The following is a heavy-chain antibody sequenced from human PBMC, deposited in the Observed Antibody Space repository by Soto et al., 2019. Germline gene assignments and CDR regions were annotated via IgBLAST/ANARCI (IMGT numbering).Heavy chain of an antibody. Sequence: VQLVESGGGLAQPGQSLTLSCVSSGFTVRDHYMDWVRQAPGKGLEWVGRIRDRPDKYTTEYAASVKDRFIISRDDSKNLLYLHMNSLKTKDSAVYYCTRDTINLWFDSWGQGTLVTVSS. CDR1: GFTVRDHY. J-gene: IGHJ5*01. CDR3: TRDTINLWFDS. CDR2: IRDRPDKYTT. D-gene: IGHD3-9*01. V-gene: IGHV3-72*01.